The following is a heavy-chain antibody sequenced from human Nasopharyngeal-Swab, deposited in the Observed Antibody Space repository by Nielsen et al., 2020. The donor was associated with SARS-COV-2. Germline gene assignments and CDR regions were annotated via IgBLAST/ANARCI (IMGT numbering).Heavy chain of an antibody. J-gene: IGHJ4*02. D-gene: IGHD6-6*01. V-gene: IGHV3-21*01. Sequence: GESLKISCAASGFTFSSYSMNWVRQAPGKGLEWASSISSSSSYIYYADSVKGRFTISRDNAKNSLYLQMNSLRAEDTAVHYCARSLRGSSLHYWGQGTLVTVSS. CDR1: GFTFSSYS. CDR3: ARSLRGSSLHY. CDR2: ISSSSSYI.